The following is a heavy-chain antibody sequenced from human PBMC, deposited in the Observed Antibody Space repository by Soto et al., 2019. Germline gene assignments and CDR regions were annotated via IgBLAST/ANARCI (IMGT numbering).Heavy chain of an antibody. J-gene: IGHJ6*02. Sequence: GGSLILSCAASGFPFSSYGMHWVRQAPGKGLEWVAVIWYDGSNKYYADSVKGRFTISRDNSKNTLYLQMNSLRAEDTAVYYCARDIRGIVATSYYYGMDVWGQGTTVTVSS. CDR2: IWYDGSNK. V-gene: IGHV3-33*01. CDR3: ARDIRGIVATSYYYGMDV. CDR1: GFPFSSYG. D-gene: IGHD5-12*01.